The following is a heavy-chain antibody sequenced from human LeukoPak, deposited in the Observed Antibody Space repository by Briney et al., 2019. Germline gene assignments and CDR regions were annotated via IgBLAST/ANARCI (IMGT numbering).Heavy chain of an antibody. J-gene: IGHJ3*02. D-gene: IGHD5-18*01. CDR3: AREGGYSYGYQGAFDI. CDR1: GGSFSGYY. V-gene: IGHV4-34*01. Sequence: SETLPLTCAVYGGSFSGYYWSWIRQPPGKGLEWIGEINHSGSTNYNPSLKSRVTISVDTSKNQFSLKLSSVTAADTAVYYCAREGGYSYGYQGAFDIWGQGTMVTVSS. CDR2: INHSGST.